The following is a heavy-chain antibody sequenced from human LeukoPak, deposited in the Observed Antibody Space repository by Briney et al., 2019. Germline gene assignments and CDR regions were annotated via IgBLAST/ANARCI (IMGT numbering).Heavy chain of an antibody. V-gene: IGHV4-38-2*02. CDR1: GYSISSGYY. CDR3: ARRGVTPNYYMDV. D-gene: IGHD2-21*02. J-gene: IGHJ6*03. CDR2: IYHSGST. Sequence: SETLSLTCTVSGYSISSGYYWGWIQQPPGKGLEWIGSIYHSGSTYYNPSLKSRVTISVDTSKNQFSLKLSSVTAADTAVYYCARRGVTPNYYMDVWGKGTTVTVSS.